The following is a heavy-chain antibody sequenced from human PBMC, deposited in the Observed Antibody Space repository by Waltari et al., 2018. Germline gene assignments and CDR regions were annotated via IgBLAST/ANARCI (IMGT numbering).Heavy chain of an antibody. CDR2: MSYDGSEK. J-gene: IGHJ4*02. CDR1: GFTFSSFA. V-gene: IGHV3-30*04. D-gene: IGHD6-13*01. CDR3: ARDPSAAAGGRAAAGRFDY. Sequence: QVHLVASGGGVVQPGRSLRLPCAASGFTFSSFAMHWVRQAPGKGLEWVTVMSYDGSEKYYADSVKGRFTISRDNSKNTLYLQMDSLTTEDTAVYFCARDPSAAAGGRAAAGRFDYWGQGTLVTVSS.